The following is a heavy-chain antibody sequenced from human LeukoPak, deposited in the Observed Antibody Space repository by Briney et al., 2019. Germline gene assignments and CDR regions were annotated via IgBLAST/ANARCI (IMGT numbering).Heavy chain of an antibody. CDR3: ARTTVTRDKYVAWYYFDY. J-gene: IGHJ4*02. CDR2: IYYSGST. D-gene: IGHD4-17*01. Sequence: SETLSLTCTVSGGSISSGDYYWSWIRQPPGKGLEWIGYIYYSGSTCYNPSLKSRVTISVDTSKNQFSLKLSSVTAADTAVYYCARTTVTRDKYVAWYYFDYWGQGTLVTVSS. CDR1: GGSISSGDYY. V-gene: IGHV4-30-4*08.